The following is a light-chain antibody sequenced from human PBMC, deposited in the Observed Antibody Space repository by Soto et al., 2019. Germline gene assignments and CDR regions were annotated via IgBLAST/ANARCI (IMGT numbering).Light chain of an antibody. CDR3: QQYNNWPPYT. CDR2: GAS. V-gene: IGKV3-15*01. Sequence: EIVMTQSPATLSVSPGERATLFCRASQSVSSNLAWYQQKPGQAPRLLIYGASTRATGIPARFSGGGSGTEFTLTISSLQSEDFAVYYCQQYNNWPPYTFGQGTKLEIK. J-gene: IGKJ2*01. CDR1: QSVSSN.